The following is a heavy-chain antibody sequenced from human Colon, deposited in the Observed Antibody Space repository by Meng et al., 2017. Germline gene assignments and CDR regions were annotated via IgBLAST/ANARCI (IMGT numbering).Heavy chain of an antibody. CDR2: MNPNNGNT. V-gene: IGHV1-8*01. J-gene: IGHJ5*01. D-gene: IGHD2-2*01. Sequence: QVQLVQSGTEVRKPEASVKVTCKASGYTFTSSDINWVRQATGRWLEWLGWMNPNNGNTGSAQKFQGRVSMTRDTSIGTAYMELSGLTSEDTAVYYCARTAMLDSWGQGTLVTVSS. CDR1: GYTFTSSD. CDR3: ARTAMLDS.